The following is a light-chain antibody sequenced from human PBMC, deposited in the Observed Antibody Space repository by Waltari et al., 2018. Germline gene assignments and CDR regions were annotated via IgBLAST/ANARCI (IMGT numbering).Light chain of an antibody. CDR3: QQSYNSVRS. CDR1: RTVSTS. Sequence: DIQFTQSPSSLSASVGDRVTLTCRASRTVSTSLKWYQHRPGKAPQLQIYAASSVQSGVPSRFSGSGSGTDFSLTITDLQPEDLATYYCQQSYNSVRSFGPGTKV. V-gene: IGKV1-39*01. J-gene: IGKJ3*01. CDR2: AAS.